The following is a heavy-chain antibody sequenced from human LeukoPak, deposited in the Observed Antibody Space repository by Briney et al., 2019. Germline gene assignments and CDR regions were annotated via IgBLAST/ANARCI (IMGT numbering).Heavy chain of an antibody. Sequence: GGSLRLSCKVSGFTFDDYAMHWVRQVPGKGLEWVSGITWNRDNIGYGDSVKGRFTVSRDNVKNVLYLQMKSLRPEDTALYYCAKLSRWDAFDIWGQGTMVTVSS. CDR2: ITWNRDNI. CDR1: GFTFDDYA. D-gene: IGHD5-24*01. CDR3: AKLSRWDAFDI. J-gene: IGHJ3*02. V-gene: IGHV3-9*01.